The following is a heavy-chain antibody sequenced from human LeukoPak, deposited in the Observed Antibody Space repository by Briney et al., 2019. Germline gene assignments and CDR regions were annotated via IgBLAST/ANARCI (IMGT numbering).Heavy chain of an antibody. D-gene: IGHD4-11*01. Sequence: RASQTLSLTCTVSGGSISSGGYYWSWLRQHPGKGLEWIGYIYYSGSTYYNPSLKSRVTISVDTSKNQFSLKLSSVTAADTAVYYCARPSTDYSNLGDAFDIWGQGTMVTVSS. V-gene: IGHV4-31*03. CDR3: ARPSTDYSNLGDAFDI. CDR2: IYYSGST. CDR1: GGSISSGGYY. J-gene: IGHJ3*02.